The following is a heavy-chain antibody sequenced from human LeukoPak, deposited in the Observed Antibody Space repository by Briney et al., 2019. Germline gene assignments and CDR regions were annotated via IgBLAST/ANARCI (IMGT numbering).Heavy chain of an antibody. Sequence: PSGTLSLTCAVSGGSISSSNWWSWVRQPPGKGLEWIGEIYHSGSTNYNPSLKSRVPISVDKSKNQFSLKLSSVTAADTAVYYCARRSRSSWLVGSYFDYWGQGTLVTVSS. D-gene: IGHD6-19*01. CDR3: ARRSRSSWLVGSYFDY. CDR2: IYHSGST. J-gene: IGHJ4*02. V-gene: IGHV4-4*02. CDR1: GGSISSSNW.